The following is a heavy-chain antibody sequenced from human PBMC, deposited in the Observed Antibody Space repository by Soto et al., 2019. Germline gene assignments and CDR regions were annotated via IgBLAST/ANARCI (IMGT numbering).Heavy chain of an antibody. CDR2: IYYTGST. J-gene: IGHJ4*02. CDR1: GGSISSGDYF. Sequence: QVRLQESGPGLVKPSQTLSLTCTVSGGSISSGDYFCSWVRQPPGKGLEWIGYIYYTGSTSYNPSLKSRITMSVDTSKNQFSLKVSSVTAADTAVYFCARDDGYYRLYDYWGQGTLVTVSS. CDR3: ARDDGYYRLYDY. V-gene: IGHV4-30-4*01. D-gene: IGHD3-3*01.